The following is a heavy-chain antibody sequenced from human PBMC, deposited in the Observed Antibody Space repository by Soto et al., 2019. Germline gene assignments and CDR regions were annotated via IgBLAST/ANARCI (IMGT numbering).Heavy chain of an antibody. CDR2: IDWDDDK. J-gene: IGHJ6*02. Sequence: GPTLVHPTQTLALTCTFSGFSLITSGMCVSWIRQPPGKALEWLALIDWDDDKYYSTSLKTRLTISKDPSKNQVVLTMTNMDPVDTATYYCARTPEYSSLYYYGMDVWGQGTTVTVSS. V-gene: IGHV2-70*01. CDR1: GFSLITSGMC. CDR3: ARTPEYSSLYYYGMDV. D-gene: IGHD6-6*01.